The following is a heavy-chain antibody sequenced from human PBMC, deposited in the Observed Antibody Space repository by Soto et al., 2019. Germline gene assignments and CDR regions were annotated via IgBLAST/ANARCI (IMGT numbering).Heavy chain of an antibody. Sequence: EASMKGSCKASGYTFTGHYMHWVRQAPGQGLEWMGWINPNSGGTNYAQKFQGRVTKTRDTSISTAYMELSRLRSDDTAVYYCAGSSFLYWGQGTLVTVSS. CDR2: INPNSGGT. CDR3: AGSSFLY. V-gene: IGHV1-2*02. CDR1: GYTFTGHY. D-gene: IGHD6-6*01. J-gene: IGHJ4*02.